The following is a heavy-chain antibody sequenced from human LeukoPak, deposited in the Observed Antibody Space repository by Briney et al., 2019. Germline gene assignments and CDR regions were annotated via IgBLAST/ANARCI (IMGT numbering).Heavy chain of an antibody. J-gene: IGHJ4*02. Sequence: GGSLRLSCAAYGLTFSSYWRHWVRQVPGKGMVWVSRIREDGTITNYEDSVKGRFTIFRDNARNTLYLQMHSLRAEDTAIYYCARNFVGTSTSDFDSWGQGTQVTVSP. V-gene: IGHV3-74*01. CDR2: IREDGTIT. CDR3: ARNFVGTSTSDFDS. CDR1: GLTFSSYW. D-gene: IGHD1-26*01.